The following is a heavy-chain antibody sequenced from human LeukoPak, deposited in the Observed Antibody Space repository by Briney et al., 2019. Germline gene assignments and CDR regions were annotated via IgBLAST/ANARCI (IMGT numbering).Heavy chain of an antibody. CDR2: INHSGSS. V-gene: IGHV4-34*01. CDR1: GGSFSGYY. J-gene: IGHJ4*02. CDR3: ARVPSRDYDWRFDY. Sequence: SETLPLTCAVFGGSFSGYYWTWIRQPPGKGLEWIGEINHSGSSDYNPSLKSRVTISVDTSKNQFSLKLRSVTAADTAVYYCARVPSRDYDWRFDYWGQGTQVTVSS. D-gene: IGHD5-12*01.